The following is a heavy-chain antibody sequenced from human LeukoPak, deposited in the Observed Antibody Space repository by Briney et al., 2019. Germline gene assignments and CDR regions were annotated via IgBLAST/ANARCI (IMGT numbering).Heavy chain of an antibody. CDR2: IRSDNSDE. Sequence: GGSLRLSCAASGFSFSDDPMNWVRQAPGKGLEWVSNIRSDNSDENYADSVKGRFTIFRDNVKNSLYLQMNSLRAEDTAVYYCASTSYYYDSTSPEDYWGQGTLVTVSS. CDR1: GFSFSDDP. CDR3: ASTSYYYDSTSPEDY. V-gene: IGHV3-48*01. D-gene: IGHD3-22*01. J-gene: IGHJ4*02.